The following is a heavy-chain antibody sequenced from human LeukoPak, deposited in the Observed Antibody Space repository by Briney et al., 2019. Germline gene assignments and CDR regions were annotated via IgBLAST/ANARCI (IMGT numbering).Heavy chain of an antibody. CDR1: GFTFSSYA. V-gene: IGHV3-30*01. D-gene: IGHD2-15*01. CDR3: AREAPTVVAATGDFDY. CDR2: ISCDGSNK. Sequence: GRSLRLSCAASGFTFSSYAMHWVRQAPGKGVEWGAVISCDGSNKYYADSVKGRFTISRDNSKNTLYLQMNSLRAEDTAAYYCAREAPTVVAATGDFDYWGQGTLVTVSS. J-gene: IGHJ4*02.